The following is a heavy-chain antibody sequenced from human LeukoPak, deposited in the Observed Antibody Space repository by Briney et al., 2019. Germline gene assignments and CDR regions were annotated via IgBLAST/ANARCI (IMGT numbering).Heavy chain of an antibody. CDR1: GFTFSSYA. Sequence: PGGSLRLSCPASGFTFSSYAMTWVRQAPGKGLEWVSTISGSGSSTYYADSVKGRFTISRDNSKNTLYLQMNSLRAEDTAVYYCASGSYYTYYYGMDVWGQGTTVTVSS. D-gene: IGHD1-26*01. J-gene: IGHJ6*02. CDR2: ISGSGSST. CDR3: ASGSYYTYYYGMDV. V-gene: IGHV3-23*01.